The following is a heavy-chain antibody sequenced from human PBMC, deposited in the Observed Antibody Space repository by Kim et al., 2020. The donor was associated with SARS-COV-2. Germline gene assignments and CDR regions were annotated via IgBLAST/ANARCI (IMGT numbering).Heavy chain of an antibody. CDR3: ARVRSDSSGYYFHDY. CDR1: GFTFSSYA. Sequence: GGSLRLSCAASGFTFSSYAMHWVRQAPGKGLEWVAVISYDGSNKYYADSVKGRFTISRDNSKNTLYLQMNSLRAEDTAVYYCARVRSDSSGYYFHDYWG. V-gene: IGHV3-30*04. CDR2: ISYDGSNK. D-gene: IGHD3-22*01. J-gene: IGHJ4*01.